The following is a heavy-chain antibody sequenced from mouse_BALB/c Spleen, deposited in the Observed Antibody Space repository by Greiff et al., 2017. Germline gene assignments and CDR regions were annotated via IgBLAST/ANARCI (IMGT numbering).Heavy chain of an antibody. CDR3: ARGYYGYDDDY. D-gene: IGHD2-2*01. CDR2: IYPGDGDT. J-gene: IGHJ2*01. Sequence: VKLVESGAELARPGASVKLSCKASGYTFTSYWMQWVKQRPGQGLEWIGAIYPGDGDTRYTQKFKGKATLTADKSSSTAYMQLSSLASEDSAVYYCARGYYGYDDDYWGQGTTLTVSS. CDR1: GYTFTSYW. V-gene: IGHV1-87*01.